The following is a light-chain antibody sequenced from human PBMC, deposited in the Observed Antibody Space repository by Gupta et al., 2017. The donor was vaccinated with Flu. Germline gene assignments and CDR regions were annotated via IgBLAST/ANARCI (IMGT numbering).Light chain of an antibody. CDR2: TDN. J-gene: IGLJ3*02. CDR1: SSNIGSNT. Sequence: VTISCSVSSSNIGSNTVNSRQQLPRATPTLLIYTDNPRPSGVPDRFSGSKSDTSAALTISGLQADDEADYYCASLYYSPNGGVFGGGTKLTVL. CDR3: ASLYYSPNGGV. V-gene: IGLV1-44*01.